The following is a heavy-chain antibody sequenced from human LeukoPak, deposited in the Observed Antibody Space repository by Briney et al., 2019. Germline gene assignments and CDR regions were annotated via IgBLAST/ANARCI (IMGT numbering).Heavy chain of an antibody. Sequence: GGSLRLSCAASGFTFSSYSMNWVRQAPGKGLEWVSCISSSGSYIYYADSVKVRFTISRDNAKNSLYLQMNSLRAEDTAVYYCARDEYASSPGYFDYWGQGTLATVSS. CDR2: ISSSGSYI. J-gene: IGHJ4*02. V-gene: IGHV3-21*01. CDR1: GFTFSSYS. D-gene: IGHD6-6*01. CDR3: ARDEYASSPGYFDY.